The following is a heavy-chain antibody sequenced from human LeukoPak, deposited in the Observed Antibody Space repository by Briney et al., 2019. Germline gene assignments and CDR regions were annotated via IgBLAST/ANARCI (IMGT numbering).Heavy chain of an antibody. V-gene: IGHV3-9*01. D-gene: IGHD3-22*01. CDR1: GFTFDDYA. CDR3: AKDIHSSSGYFGY. CDR2: ISWNSGSI. J-gene: IGHJ4*02. Sequence: PGGSLRLSCAASGFTFDDYAMHWVRQAPGKGLEWVSGISWNSGSIGYADSVKGRFTISRDNAKNSLYLQMNSLRAEDTALYYCAKDIHSSSGYFGYWGQGTLVTVSS.